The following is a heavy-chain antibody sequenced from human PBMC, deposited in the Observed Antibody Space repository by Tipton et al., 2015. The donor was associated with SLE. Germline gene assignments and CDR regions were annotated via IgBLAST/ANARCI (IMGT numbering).Heavy chain of an antibody. CDR2: IRYDGSNK. J-gene: IGHJ5*02. V-gene: IGHV3-30*02. CDR3: AKDGGRYSSTYNWFDP. CDR1: GGSFSGYY. Sequence: LSLTCAVYGGSFSGYYWSWIRQPPGKGLEWVAFIRYDGSNKYYADSVKGRFTISRDNSKNTLYLQMNSLRAEDTAVYYCAKDGGRYSSTYNWFDPWGQGTLVTVSS. D-gene: IGHD6-6*01.